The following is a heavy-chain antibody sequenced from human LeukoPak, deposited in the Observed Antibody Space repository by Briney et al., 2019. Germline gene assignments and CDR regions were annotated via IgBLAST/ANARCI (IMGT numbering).Heavy chain of an antibody. Sequence: ASVKVSCKASGYTFTSYYMHWVRQAPGQGLEWMGIINPSGGSTSYAQKFQGRVTMTRDTSTSTVYMELSSLRSEDTAVYYCAKAVRSGGSCYRAGYYYGMDVWGQGTTVTVSS. CDR2: INPSGGST. V-gene: IGHV1-46*01. CDR1: GYTFTSYY. D-gene: IGHD2-15*01. J-gene: IGHJ6*02. CDR3: AKAVRSGGSCYRAGYYYGMDV.